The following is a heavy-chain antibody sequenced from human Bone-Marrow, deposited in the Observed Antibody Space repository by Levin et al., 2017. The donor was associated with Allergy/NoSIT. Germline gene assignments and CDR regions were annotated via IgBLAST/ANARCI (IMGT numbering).Heavy chain of an antibody. CDR1: GYNFIKYD. J-gene: IGHJ6*02. CDR2: MNPNGGNT. D-gene: IGHD3-10*01. Sequence: GESLKISCKASGYNFIKYDINWVRQAKGQGLEWMGWMNPNGGNTAYTQKFQGRVAMSTDTSTDTAYMELSGLTSDDTAVYYWVRRRSYYYGMDVWGQGTTVTVSS. V-gene: IGHV1-8*01. CDR3: VRRRSYYYGMDV.